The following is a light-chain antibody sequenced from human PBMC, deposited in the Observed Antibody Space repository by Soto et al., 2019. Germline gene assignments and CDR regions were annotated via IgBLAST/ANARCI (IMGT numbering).Light chain of an antibody. Sequence: EIVVTQSPATLSVSPGERATLSCRASQSVNSNLAWYQQKPGQPPRLLIYDASTRATDIPARFSGSGSGTQFTLTISSLQSEDFAVYYCQPYNNWPPFTFGHGTKVDIK. CDR3: QPYNNWPPFT. V-gene: IGKV3-15*01. J-gene: IGKJ3*01. CDR1: QSVNSN. CDR2: DAS.